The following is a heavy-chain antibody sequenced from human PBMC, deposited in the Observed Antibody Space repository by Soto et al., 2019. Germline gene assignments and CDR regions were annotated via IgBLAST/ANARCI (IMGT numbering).Heavy chain of an antibody. CDR2: ISFDGRSQ. Sequence: QVQLVESGGGVVQPGRSLRLSCAASGFEFNTYGLHWVRQAPGKGLEWVAAISFDGRSQYYADSVKGRFTISRDKSNSTLYLQMNSLGAEDTATSFCAKDSSVTAAGSGGWFDPWGPGTQIIVSS. V-gene: IGHV3-30*18. CDR1: GFEFNTYG. J-gene: IGHJ5*02. D-gene: IGHD6-13*01. CDR3: AKDSSVTAAGSGGWFDP.